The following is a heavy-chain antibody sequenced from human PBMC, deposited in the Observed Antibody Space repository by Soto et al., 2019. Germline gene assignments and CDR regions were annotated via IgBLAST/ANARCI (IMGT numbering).Heavy chain of an antibody. V-gene: IGHV3-53*01. CDR2: IYSGGST. D-gene: IGHD2-15*01. CDR1: GFTVSSNY. Sequence: GSLRLSCAASGFTVSSNYMSWVRQAPGKGLEWVSVIYSGGSTYYADSVKGRFTISRDNSKNTLYLQMNSLRAEDTAVYYCAKVSCSGGSCYSSGYNWFDPWGQGILVTVSS. CDR3: AKVSCSGGSCYSSGYNWFDP. J-gene: IGHJ5*02.